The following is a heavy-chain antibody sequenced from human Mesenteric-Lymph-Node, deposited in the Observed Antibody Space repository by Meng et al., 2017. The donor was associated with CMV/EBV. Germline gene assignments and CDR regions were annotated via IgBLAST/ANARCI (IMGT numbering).Heavy chain of an antibody. D-gene: IGHD3-10*01. V-gene: IGHV3-30*02. J-gene: IGHJ6*02. CDR3: AKDYIRGYYYGMDV. Sequence: GGSLRLSCAASGFTFSSYWMHWVRQAPGKGLEWVAFIRFDGSNKNYADSVKGRFTISRDNSKITLYLQMNSLRAEDTAVYYCAKDYIRGYYYGMDVWGQGTTVTVSS. CDR2: IRFDGSNK. CDR1: GFTFSSYW.